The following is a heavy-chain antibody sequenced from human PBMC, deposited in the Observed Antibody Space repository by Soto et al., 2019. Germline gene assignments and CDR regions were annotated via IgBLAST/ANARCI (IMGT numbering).Heavy chain of an antibody. CDR2: TYYRSKWYY. Sequence: QAQLQQSGPGLVKPSQTLSLICAISGDSVSSGTATWSWIRQSPSRGLEWLGRTYYRSKWYYDYAPSVQSRIAITPATSKIQLSLHLNSVTPEDTAIYFCARDGSGWHWYFDLWGRGTLVTVSS. CDR3: ARDGSGWHWYFDL. J-gene: IGHJ2*01. V-gene: IGHV6-1*01. CDR1: GDSVSSGTAT. D-gene: IGHD6-19*01.